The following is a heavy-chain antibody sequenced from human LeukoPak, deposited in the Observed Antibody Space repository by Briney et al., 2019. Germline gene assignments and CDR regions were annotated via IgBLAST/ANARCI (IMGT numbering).Heavy chain of an antibody. CDR3: TRHGNSADLDY. V-gene: IGHV3-73*01. CDR2: IRSKANSYAT. Sequence: GGSLRLSCAASGFTFSGSAMHWVRQASGKGLEWVGRIRSKANSYATAYAASVKGRFTISRDDSKNTASLQMTSLKTEDTAVYYCTRHGNSADLDYWGQGTLVTVSS. D-gene: IGHD4-23*01. CDR1: GFTFSGSA. J-gene: IGHJ4*02.